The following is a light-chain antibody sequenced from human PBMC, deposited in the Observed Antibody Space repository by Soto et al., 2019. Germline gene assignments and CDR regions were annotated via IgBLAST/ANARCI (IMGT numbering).Light chain of an antibody. CDR3: QQTHSMPLT. CDR1: QSVSAY. J-gene: IGKJ4*01. CDR2: AVS. Sequence: DIQMTQSPSSLSASVGDRVTISCRASQSVSAYLNWYQQKPGKAPKLLISAVSTLQSGVPPRFSGTGSGTAFTLTISSLQPEDFATYYCQQTHSMPLTFGGGTKVDIK. V-gene: IGKV1-39*01.